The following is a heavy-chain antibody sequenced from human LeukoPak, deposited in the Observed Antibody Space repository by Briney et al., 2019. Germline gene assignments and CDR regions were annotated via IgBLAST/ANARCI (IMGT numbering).Heavy chain of an antibody. J-gene: IGHJ4*02. CDR1: GFTFDDYG. CDR3: ARLQPLVIPAAKLGFDY. V-gene: IGHV3-20*04. CDR2: INWNGGST. Sequence: GGSLRLSCAASGFTFDDYGMSWVRQAPGKGLEWVSGINWNGGSTGYADSVKGRFTISRDNSRDRIYLQMNSLRTDDTAVYYCARLQPLVIPAAKLGFDYWGQGTLVTVSS. D-gene: IGHD2-2*01.